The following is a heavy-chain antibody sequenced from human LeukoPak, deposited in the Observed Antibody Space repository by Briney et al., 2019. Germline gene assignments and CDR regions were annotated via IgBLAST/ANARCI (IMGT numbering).Heavy chain of an antibody. V-gene: IGHV3-23*01. CDR2: ISGSGGST. CDR1: GFTFSSYA. CDR3: AKPHTYSSGWYFDY. Sequence: PGGSLRLSCAASGFTFSSYAMSWVRQAPGKGLEWVSAISGSGGSTYYADSVKGWFTISRDNSKNTLYLQMNSLRAEDTAVYYCAKPHTYSSGWYFDYWGQGTLVTVSS. J-gene: IGHJ4*02. D-gene: IGHD6-19*01.